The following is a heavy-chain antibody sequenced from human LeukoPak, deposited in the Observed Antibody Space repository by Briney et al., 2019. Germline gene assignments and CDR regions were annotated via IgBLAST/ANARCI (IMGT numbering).Heavy chain of an antibody. CDR2: ISGTGGRT. CDR3: VKNSGIWSF. Sequence: PGGSLRLSCAASGFTFDTTDMTWVRQAPGKGPEWLSCISGTGGRTYCADSVRGRFTISRDNSKNMLYLQMTSLRVEDTATYYCVKNSGIWSFWGRGTLAAVSS. CDR1: GFTFDTTD. D-gene: IGHD1-26*01. J-gene: IGHJ4*02. V-gene: IGHV3-23*01.